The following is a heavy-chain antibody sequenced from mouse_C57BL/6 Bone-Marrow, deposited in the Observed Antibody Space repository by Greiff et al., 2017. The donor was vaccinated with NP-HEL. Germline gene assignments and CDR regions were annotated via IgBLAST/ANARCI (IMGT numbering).Heavy chain of an antibody. D-gene: IGHD1-1*01. CDR3: ARTGYYGSSEEFAY. J-gene: IGHJ3*01. CDR2: IRNKANGYTS. V-gene: IGHV7-3*01. CDR1: GFTFTDYY. Sequence: EVKLVESGGGLVQPGGSLSLSCAASGFTFTDYYMSWVRQPPGKALEWLGFIRNKANGYTSEYSASVKGRFTISRDNSQSILYLQSNALRAEDSASYYCARTGYYGSSEEFAYWGKGTLVTVSA.